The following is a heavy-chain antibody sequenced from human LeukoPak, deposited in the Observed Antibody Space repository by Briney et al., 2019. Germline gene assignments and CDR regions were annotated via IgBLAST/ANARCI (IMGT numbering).Heavy chain of an antibody. CDR1: RFTFSNYV. CDR3: AKDPRRYSRTGGYFDY. Sequence: RSGGSLRLSCAASRFTFSNYVMHWVRQAPGKGLEWVAVISYDGSDKYYADSVKGRFTIFRDNPKNTLYLQMNSLRAEDTAVYCCAKDPRRYSRTGGYFDYWGQGTLVTVSS. J-gene: IGHJ4*02. D-gene: IGHD6-13*01. V-gene: IGHV3-30*18. CDR2: ISYDGSDK.